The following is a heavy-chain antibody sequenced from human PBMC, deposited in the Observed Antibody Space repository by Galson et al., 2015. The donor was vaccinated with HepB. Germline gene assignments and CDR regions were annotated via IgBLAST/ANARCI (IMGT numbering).Heavy chain of an antibody. J-gene: IGHJ6*02. CDR3: AAERVVVTLYGMDV. D-gene: IGHD3-22*01. CDR1: GHNLTDLS. Sequence: PVNDWCKVAGHNLTDLSRCGAREAPGGGLEGVGGFDPEGGETNYAQKFQGRVTMTEDTSTDTAYMELSSLRSEDTAVYYCAAERVVVTLYGMDVWGQGTTVTVSS. CDR2: FDPEGGET. V-gene: IGHV1-24*01.